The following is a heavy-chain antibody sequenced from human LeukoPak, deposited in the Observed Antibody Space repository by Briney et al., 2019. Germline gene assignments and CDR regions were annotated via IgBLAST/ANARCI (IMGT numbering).Heavy chain of an antibody. J-gene: IGHJ4*02. Sequence: QPGRSLRLSCAASGFTFSSYAMHWVRQAPGKGLEWVAVISYDGSNKYYADSVKGRFTISRDNSKNTLYLQMNSLRAEDTAVYYCAKDRSSYYDFWSGYEGLDYWGQGTLVTVSS. D-gene: IGHD3-3*01. CDR2: ISYDGSNK. CDR1: GFTFSSYA. CDR3: AKDRSSYYDFWSGYEGLDY. V-gene: IGHV3-30*07.